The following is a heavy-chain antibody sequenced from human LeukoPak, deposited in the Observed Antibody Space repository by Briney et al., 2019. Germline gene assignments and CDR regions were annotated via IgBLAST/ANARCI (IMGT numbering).Heavy chain of an antibody. V-gene: IGHV4-39*07. Sequence: SETLSLTCTVSGGSISSNNHYWGWIRQPPGKGLEWIGSIYYRGSTYYNPSLKSRVTISVDTSKNQFSLKLSSVTAADTAVYYCASSGYWGQGTLVTVSS. J-gene: IGHJ4*02. CDR2: IYYRGST. CDR3: ASSGY. CDR1: GGSISSNNHY. D-gene: IGHD1-26*01.